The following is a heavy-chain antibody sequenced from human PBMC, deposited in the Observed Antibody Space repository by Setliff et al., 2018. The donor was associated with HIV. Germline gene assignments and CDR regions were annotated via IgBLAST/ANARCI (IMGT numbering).Heavy chain of an antibody. CDR2: ISANNGNT. D-gene: IGHD3-22*01. CDR1: GYTFNTYG. J-gene: IGHJ3*02. V-gene: IGHV1-18*01. Sequence: GASVKVSCKASGYTFNTYGISWVRQAPGQGLEWMGWISANNGNTNYAQKFQGRVTITRDTSASTAYMELSSLRSEDTAVYYCARDREYYDSSGYYYDAFDIWGQGTMVTVSS. CDR3: ARDREYYDSSGYYYDAFDI.